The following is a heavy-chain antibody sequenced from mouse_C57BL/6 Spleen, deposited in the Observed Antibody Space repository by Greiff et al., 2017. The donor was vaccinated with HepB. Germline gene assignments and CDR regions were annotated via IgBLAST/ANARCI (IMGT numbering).Heavy chain of an antibody. V-gene: IGHV2-2*01. CDR2: IWSGGST. CDR3: ARMGRPYWYFDV. J-gene: IGHJ1*03. CDR1: GFSLPSYG. Sequence: VKLMESGPGLVQPSQSLSITCTVSGFSLPSYGVHWVRQSPGKGLEWLGVIWSGGSTDYNAAFISRLSISKDNSKSQVFFKMNSLQADDTAIYYCARMGRPYWYFDVWGTGTTVTVSS.